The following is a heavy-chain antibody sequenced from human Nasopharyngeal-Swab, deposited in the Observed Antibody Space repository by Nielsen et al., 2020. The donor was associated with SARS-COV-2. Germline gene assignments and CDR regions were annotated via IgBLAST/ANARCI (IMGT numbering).Heavy chain of an antibody. Sequence: WVGQAPGQGLEWMGGIIPIFGTANYAQKFRGRVTITADESTSTAYMELSSLRSEDTAVYYCARGPSSGYYLYAFDIWGQGTMVTVSS. CDR2: IIPIFGTA. CDR3: ARGPSSGYYLYAFDI. J-gene: IGHJ3*02. D-gene: IGHD3-22*01. V-gene: IGHV1-69*01.